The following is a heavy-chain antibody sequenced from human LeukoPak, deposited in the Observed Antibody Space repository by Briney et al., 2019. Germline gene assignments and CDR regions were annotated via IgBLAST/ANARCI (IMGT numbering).Heavy chain of an antibody. CDR2: ISTQSGNT. J-gene: IGHJ4*02. CDR1: GYTLTSYG. Sequence: ASVKVSCKASGYTLTSYGINWMRQAPGQGLEWMGWISTQSGNTNYAQKVQGRLTLTTDRSTNTAYMELRSLRSDDTAVYYCARGAYGDKWGQGTKVTVSS. CDR3: ARGAYGDK. D-gene: IGHD4-17*01. V-gene: IGHV1-18*01.